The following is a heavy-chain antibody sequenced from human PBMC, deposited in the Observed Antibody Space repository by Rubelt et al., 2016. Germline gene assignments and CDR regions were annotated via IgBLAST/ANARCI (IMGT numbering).Heavy chain of an antibody. CDR3: ARANHGDYEDY. CDR2: IDAGNGDT. V-gene: IGHV1-3*01. Sequence: QVQLVQSGAEVKKPGASVKVSCKASGYTFTSYGISWVRQAPGQRLEWMGWIDAGNGDTKYSQKLKDRVPITRDASANTAYMELSSMRSEDTAVYYCARANHGDYEDYWGQGTLVTVSS. D-gene: IGHD4-17*01. CDR1: GYTFTSYG. J-gene: IGHJ4*02.